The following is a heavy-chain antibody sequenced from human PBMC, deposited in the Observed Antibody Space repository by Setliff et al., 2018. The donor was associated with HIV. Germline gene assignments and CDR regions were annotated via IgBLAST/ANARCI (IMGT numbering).Heavy chain of an antibody. D-gene: IGHD3-22*01. CDR2: ISYDVSTK. Sequence: PGGSLRLSCAASGFTFSSYGMHWVRQAPGKGLEWVSSISYDVSTKYYVDSLKGRFTISRDNSKNTLYLQMNSLRTEDTAVYYCAKNYFHDSDYRGNVFDIWGQGTMVTVSS. V-gene: IGHV3-30*18. J-gene: IGHJ3*02. CDR3: AKNYFHDSDYRGNVFDI. CDR1: GFTFSSYG.